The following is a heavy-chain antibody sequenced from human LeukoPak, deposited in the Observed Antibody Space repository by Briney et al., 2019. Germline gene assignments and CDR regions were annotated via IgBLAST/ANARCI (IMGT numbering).Heavy chain of an antibody. D-gene: IGHD3-22*01. J-gene: IGHJ4*02. CDR3: AKWDTYYDSSGSYFY. CDR2: ITSSGAYI. CDR1: GFTFNNYN. Sequence: PGGSLRLSYAASGFTFNNYNMNWVRQAPGKALEWVSSITSSGAYIFYADSVKGRFTISRDNSKNTLYLQMNSLRAEDTAVYYCAKWDTYYDSSGSYFYWGQGTLVTVSS. V-gene: IGHV3-23*01.